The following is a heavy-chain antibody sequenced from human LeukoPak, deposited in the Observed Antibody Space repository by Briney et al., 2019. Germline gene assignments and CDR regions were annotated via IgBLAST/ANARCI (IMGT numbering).Heavy chain of an antibody. CDR2: IFYTGST. V-gene: IGHV4-59*08. Sequence: SETLSLTCTVSGGSISSYYWIWIRQPPGKGLEWIGYIFYTGSTNYNPSLKSRVAISVDTSKNQFSLKLSSVTAADTAVYYCARLMSAGGVDAFDFWGQGTMVTVSS. D-gene: IGHD3-16*01. CDR1: GGSISSYY. J-gene: IGHJ3*01. CDR3: ARLMSAGGVDAFDF.